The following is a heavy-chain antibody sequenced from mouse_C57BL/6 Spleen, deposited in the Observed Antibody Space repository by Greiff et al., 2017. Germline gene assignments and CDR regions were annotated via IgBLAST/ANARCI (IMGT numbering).Heavy chain of an antibody. CDR2: IDPETGGT. Sequence: QVQLQQSGAELVRPGASVTLSCKASGYTFTDYEMHWVKQTPVHGLEWIGAIDPETGGTAYNQKFKGKAILTADKSSSTAYMELRSLTSEDSAVXYCTRVRPTVPYYYAMDYWGQGTSVTVSS. CDR1: GYTFTDYE. J-gene: IGHJ4*01. D-gene: IGHD1-1*01. CDR3: TRVRPTVPYYYAMDY. V-gene: IGHV1-15*01.